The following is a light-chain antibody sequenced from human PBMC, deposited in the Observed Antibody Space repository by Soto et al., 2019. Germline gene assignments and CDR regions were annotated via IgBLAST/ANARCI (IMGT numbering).Light chain of an antibody. CDR2: DNN. J-gene: IGLJ2*01. CDR1: NSNIGNNY. V-gene: IGLV1-51*01. Sequence: QSVLTQPPSVSAAPGQKVTISCSGSNSNIGNNYVSWYRQLPGTAPKLLIYDNNKRPSGIPDRFSGSKSGTSATLGVTGLQTGDEADYYCETWDTSLSAVVFGGGTKLTVL. CDR3: ETWDTSLSAVV.